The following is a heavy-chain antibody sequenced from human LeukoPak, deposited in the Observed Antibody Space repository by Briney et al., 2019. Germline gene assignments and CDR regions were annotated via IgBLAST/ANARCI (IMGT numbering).Heavy chain of an antibody. CDR1: GYTFTSYD. CDR3: ARAAEHSSSWYGSPDYYYYMDV. J-gene: IGHJ6*03. D-gene: IGHD6-13*01. CDR2: MNPNSGNT. V-gene: IGHV1-8*03. Sequence: GSVKVSCKASGYTFTSYDINWVRQATGQGLEWMGWMNPNSGNTGYAQKFQGRVTITRNTSISTAYMELSSLRSEDTAVYYCARAAEHSSSWYGSPDYYYYMDVWGKGTTVTVSS.